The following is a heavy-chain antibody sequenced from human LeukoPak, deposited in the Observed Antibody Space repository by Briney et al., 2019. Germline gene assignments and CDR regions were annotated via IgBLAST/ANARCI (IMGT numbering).Heavy chain of an antibody. CDR3: ARVGIVVVPAAGMDV. Sequence: GGSLRLSCAASGFTFSSYGMHWVRQAPGKGLEWVAFIRYDGSNEYYADSVKGRFTISRDNSKNTLYLQMNSLRAEDTAVYYCARVGIVVVPAAGMDVWGQGTTVTVSS. CDR1: GFTFSSYG. V-gene: IGHV3-30*02. CDR2: IRYDGSNE. D-gene: IGHD2-2*01. J-gene: IGHJ6*02.